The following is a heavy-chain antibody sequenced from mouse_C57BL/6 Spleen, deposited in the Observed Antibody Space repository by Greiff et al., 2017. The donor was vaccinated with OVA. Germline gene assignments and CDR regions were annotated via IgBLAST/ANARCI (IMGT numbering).Heavy chain of an antibody. Sequence: EVKLQESGEGLVKPGGSLKLSCAASGFTFSSYAMSWVRQTPEKRLEWVAYISSGGDYIYYADTVKGRFTISRDNARNTLYLQMSSLKSEDTAMYYCTRAYYDFAMDYWGQGTSVTVSS. V-gene: IGHV5-9-1*02. CDR2: ISSGGDYI. J-gene: IGHJ4*01. CDR3: TRAYYDFAMDY. CDR1: GFTFSSYA. D-gene: IGHD2-4*01.